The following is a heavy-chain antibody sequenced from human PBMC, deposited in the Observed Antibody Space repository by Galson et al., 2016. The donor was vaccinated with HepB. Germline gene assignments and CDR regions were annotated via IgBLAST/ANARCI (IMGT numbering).Heavy chain of an antibody. CDR3: ARRGFFSRTSCYTGGWYFDL. CDR1: GDSISIYH. CDR2: IDDSGDT. D-gene: IGHD2-2*02. J-gene: IGHJ2*01. V-gene: IGHV4-59*08. Sequence: SETLSLTCSVSGDSISIYHWGWIRQPPGKGLEWIGHIDDSGDTDYNPSLRSRVTTSVDMSKKQVSLKLDSVTAADTAVYYCARRGFFSRTSCYTGGWYFDLWGRGTLVTVSS.